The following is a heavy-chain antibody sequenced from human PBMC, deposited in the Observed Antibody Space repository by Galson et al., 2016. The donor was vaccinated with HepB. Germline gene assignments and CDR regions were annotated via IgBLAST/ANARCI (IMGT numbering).Heavy chain of an antibody. J-gene: IGHJ4*02. D-gene: IGHD1-26*01. Sequence: SLRLSCAASGVTFSSYWMSWVRQAPGKRLECVANIKQDGSEQYYVDSVKGRFTISRDNAKKSLYLQMNSLRAEDTAVYYCARGGSRPIDYWGQGTLVTVSS. V-gene: IGHV3-7*02. CDR1: GVTFSSYW. CDR2: IKQDGSEQ. CDR3: ARGGSRPIDY.